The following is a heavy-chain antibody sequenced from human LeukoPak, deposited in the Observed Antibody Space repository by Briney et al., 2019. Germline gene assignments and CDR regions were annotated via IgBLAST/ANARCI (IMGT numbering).Heavy chain of an antibody. V-gene: IGHV3-9*01. J-gene: IGHJ4*02. Sequence: PGGSLRLSCAASGFTFDDYAMHWVRQAPGKGLEWVSGISWNSGSIGYADSVKGRFTISRDNAKNSLYLQMNSLRAEDTALYYCAKVTLRSYGLNYWGQGTLVTVSS. D-gene: IGHD5-18*01. CDR1: GFTFDDYA. CDR3: AKVTLRSYGLNY. CDR2: ISWNSGSI.